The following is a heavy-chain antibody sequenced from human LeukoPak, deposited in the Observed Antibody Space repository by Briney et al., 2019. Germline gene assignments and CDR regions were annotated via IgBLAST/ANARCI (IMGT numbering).Heavy chain of an antibody. D-gene: IGHD6-13*01. CDR3: AREDKVAAADY. CDR1: GGTFSSYA. CDR2: INPSGGST. J-gene: IGHJ4*02. V-gene: IGHV1-46*01. Sequence: ASVKVSCKASGGTFSSYAISWVRQAPGQGLEWMGIINPSGGSTSYAQKFQGRVTMTRDTSTSTVYMELSSLRSEDTAVYYCAREDKVAAADYWGQGTLVTVSS.